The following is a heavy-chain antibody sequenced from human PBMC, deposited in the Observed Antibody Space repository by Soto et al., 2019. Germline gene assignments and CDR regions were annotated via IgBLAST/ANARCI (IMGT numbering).Heavy chain of an antibody. CDR3: ARNLKYSHYDSSGYIGF. D-gene: IGHD3-22*01. Sequence: EVQLVESGGGLVKPGGSLRLSCAASGFTFSSYSMNWVRQAPGKGLEWVSSISSSRSYIYYADSVKGRFTISRDNAKNSLYLQMKSLRAEDTAVYYCARNLKYSHYDSSGYIGFWGQGTLVTVSS. V-gene: IGHV3-21*01. J-gene: IGHJ4*02. CDR1: GFTFSSYS. CDR2: ISSSRSYI.